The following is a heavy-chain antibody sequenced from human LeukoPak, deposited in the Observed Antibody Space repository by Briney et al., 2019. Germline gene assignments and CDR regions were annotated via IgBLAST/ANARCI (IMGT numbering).Heavy chain of an antibody. CDR3: ANNLLLNYYDSY. CDR2: IILIIGIT. J-gene: IGHJ4*02. Sequence: GGSLRLSCGASGVTFADYAMHWVRQAPGKGREWVSGIILIIGITDYAQSLKGRFTISRDNANTSLYLQINSLGAEDTAVYYCANNLLLNYYDSYWCQGPLAIVS. V-gene: IGHV3-9*01. D-gene: IGHD3-22*01. CDR1: GVTFADYA.